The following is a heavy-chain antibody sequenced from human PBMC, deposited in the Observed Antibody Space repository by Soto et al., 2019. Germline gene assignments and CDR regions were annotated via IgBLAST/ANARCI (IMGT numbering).Heavy chain of an antibody. D-gene: IGHD1-7*01. CDR3: ARGLTGTTWATYYYYGMDV. CDR1: GGSFSGYY. J-gene: IGHJ6*02. CDR2: INHSGST. V-gene: IGHV4-34*01. Sequence: SETLSLTCAVYGGSFSGYYWSWIRQPPGKGLEWIGEINHSGSTNYNPSLKSRVTISVDTSKNQFSLKLSSVTAADTAVYYCARGLTGTTWATYYYYGMDVWGQGTTVTVSS.